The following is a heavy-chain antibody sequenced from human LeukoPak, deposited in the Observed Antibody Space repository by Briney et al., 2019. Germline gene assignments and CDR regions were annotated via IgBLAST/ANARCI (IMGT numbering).Heavy chain of an antibody. Sequence: PSETLPLTCAVSGYSISSGYYWGWIRQPPGKGLEWIGSIHHSGNTHNNSSLKSRVTMSVDTSKNQFSLRLSSVTATDTAVYYCARYGSGFDDSWGQGTLVTVSS. CDR1: GYSISSGYY. J-gene: IGHJ4*02. CDR2: IHHSGNT. D-gene: IGHD3-10*01. CDR3: ARYGSGFDDS. V-gene: IGHV4-38-2*01.